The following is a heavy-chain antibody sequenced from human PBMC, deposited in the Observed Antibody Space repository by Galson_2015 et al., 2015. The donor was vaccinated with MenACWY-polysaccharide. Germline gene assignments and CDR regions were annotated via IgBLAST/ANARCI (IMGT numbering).Heavy chain of an antibody. J-gene: IGHJ3*02. CDR1: GFTFSSYS. V-gene: IGHV3-48*02. D-gene: IGHD2-21*01. CDR2: ITSDSGII. CDR3: VRDFLWTFDI. Sequence: SLRLSCAASGFTFSSYSMNWVRQAPGKGLEYVAYITSDSGIISYEDSVKGRFTISRDNAGESLFLQMNSLSDEDMAVYHCVRDFLWTFDIWGQGTMVTVSS.